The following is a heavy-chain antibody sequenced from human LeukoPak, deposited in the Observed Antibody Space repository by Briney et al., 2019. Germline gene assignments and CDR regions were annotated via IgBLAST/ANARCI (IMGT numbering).Heavy chain of an antibody. V-gene: IGHV5-51*01. CDR1: GYSFTSYW. D-gene: IGHD3-10*01. J-gene: IGHJ6*03. CDR2: IYPGDSDN. Sequence: GESLKISCKGSGYSFTSYWIGWVRQMPGKGLEWMGIIYPGDSDNKYNPSFQGKVTISADKSISTAYLQWSSLKASDTAMYYCARLIMVRGASDYYYYYMDVWGKGTTVTVSS. CDR3: ARLIMVRGASDYYYYYMDV.